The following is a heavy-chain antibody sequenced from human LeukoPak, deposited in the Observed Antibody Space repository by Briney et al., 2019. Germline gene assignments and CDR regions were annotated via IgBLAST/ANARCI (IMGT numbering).Heavy chain of an antibody. D-gene: IGHD3-22*01. J-gene: IGHJ3*02. V-gene: IGHV4-39*07. Sequence: SETLSLTCTVSGGSISSSSYYWGWIRQPPGKGLEWIGSIYYSGSTNYNPSLKSRVTISVDTSKNQFSLKLSSVTAADTAVYYCARYYYDSSVPAFDIWGQGTMVTVSS. CDR1: GGSISSSSYY. CDR3: ARYYYDSSVPAFDI. CDR2: IYYSGST.